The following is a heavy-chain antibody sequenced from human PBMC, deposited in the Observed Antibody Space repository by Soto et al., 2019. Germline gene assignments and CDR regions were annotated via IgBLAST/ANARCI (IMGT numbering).Heavy chain of an antibody. CDR2: ITGNGGST. CDR1: GFTFSSYG. J-gene: IGHJ4*02. CDR3: ARGRKDDYGDPGDVAY. Sequence: EVQLVESGGGLVQPGGSVRLSCAASGFTFSSYGMHWVRQAPGKGLEYVSAITGNGGSTYYANSVKGRFTISRDNSKNTLYLQMGSLRADDMAGYDCARGRKDDYGDPGDVAYWGQGTLVTVSS. D-gene: IGHD4-17*01. V-gene: IGHV3-64*01.